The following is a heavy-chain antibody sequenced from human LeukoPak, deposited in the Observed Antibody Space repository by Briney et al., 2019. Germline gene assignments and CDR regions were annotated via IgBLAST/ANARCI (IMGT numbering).Heavy chain of an antibody. Sequence: GSSVKVSCKASGGTFSSYAISWVRQAPGQGLEWMGRIIPILGIANYAQKFQGRVTITADKSMSTAYMELSSLRSEDTAVYYCARVGLGSSAMVGAFDIWGQGTMVTVSS. CDR2: IIPILGIA. CDR3: ARVGLGSSAMVGAFDI. D-gene: IGHD2-2*01. CDR1: GGTFSSYA. V-gene: IGHV1-69*04. J-gene: IGHJ3*02.